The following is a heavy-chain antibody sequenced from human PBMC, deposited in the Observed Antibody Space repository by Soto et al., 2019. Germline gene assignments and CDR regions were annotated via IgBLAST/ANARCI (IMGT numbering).Heavy chain of an antibody. CDR3: ARLPKLGYCSGGSCYHYGMDV. CDR2: INHSGST. J-gene: IGHJ6*02. V-gene: IGHV4-34*01. CDR1: GGSFSGYY. Sequence: SETLSLTCAVYGGSFSGYYWSWIRQPPGKGLEWIGEINHSGSTNYNPSLKSRVTISVDTSKNQFSLKLSSVTAADTAVYYCARLPKLGYCSGGSCYHYGMDVWGQGTTVTVSS. D-gene: IGHD2-15*01.